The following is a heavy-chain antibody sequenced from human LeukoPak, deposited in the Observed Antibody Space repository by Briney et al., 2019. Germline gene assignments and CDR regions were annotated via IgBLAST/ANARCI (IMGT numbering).Heavy chain of an antibody. Sequence: SGPTLVKPTQTLTLTCTFSGFSLRTSEVGVGWIRQPPGKAMDWLTLIYWDDDKRYSPSLKSRLTITKDTSKNQVVLTMTNMDPVDTATYYCAHSRPGSTIFHYWGQGTLVTVSS. CDR3: AHSRPGSTIFHY. V-gene: IGHV2-5*02. CDR2: IYWDDDK. CDR1: GFSLRTSEVG. J-gene: IGHJ4*02. D-gene: IGHD1-7*01.